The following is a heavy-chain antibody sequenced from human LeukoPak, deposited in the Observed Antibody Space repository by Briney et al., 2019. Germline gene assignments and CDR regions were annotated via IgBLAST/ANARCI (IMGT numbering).Heavy chain of an antibody. CDR1: GFTFSSYA. Sequence: GGSLRLSCAASGFTFSSYATSWVRQAPGKGLEWVSAISGSGGSTYYADSVKGRFTISRDNSKNTLYLQMNSLRAEDTAVYYCAKDLDYYDSSGYYPPPLDYWGQGTLVTVSS. CDR2: ISGSGGST. V-gene: IGHV3-23*01. D-gene: IGHD3-22*01. CDR3: AKDLDYYDSSGYYPPPLDY. J-gene: IGHJ4*02.